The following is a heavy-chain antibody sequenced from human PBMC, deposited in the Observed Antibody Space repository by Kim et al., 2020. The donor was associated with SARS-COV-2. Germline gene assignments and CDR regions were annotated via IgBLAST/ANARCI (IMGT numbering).Heavy chain of an antibody. Sequence: GGSLRLSCAASGFTFSSYAMHWVRQAPGKGLEWVAVISYDGSNKYYADSVKGRFTISRDNSKNTLYLQMNSLRAEDTAVYYCAREPTYYYDSSGSGIDYWGQGTLVTVSS. V-gene: IGHV3-30*04. J-gene: IGHJ4*02. CDR3: AREPTYYYDSSGSGIDY. CDR2: ISYDGSNK. D-gene: IGHD3-22*01. CDR1: GFTFSSYA.